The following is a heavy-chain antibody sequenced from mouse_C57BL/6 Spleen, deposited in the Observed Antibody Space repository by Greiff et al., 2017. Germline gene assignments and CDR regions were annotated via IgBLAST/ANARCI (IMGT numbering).Heavy chain of an antibody. J-gene: IGHJ3*01. CDR2: IDPSDSYP. D-gene: IGHD1-1*01. CDR1: GYTFTSYW. V-gene: IGHV1-50*01. CDR3: ARPIITTVVWGFAY. Sequence: VQLQQPGAELVMPGASVKLSCKASGYTFTSYWMQWVKQRPGQGLAWIGEIDPSDSYPNYNQKFKGKATLTVDTSSSTAYMQRSSLTSEDSAVYYCARPIITTVVWGFAYWGQGTLVTVSA.